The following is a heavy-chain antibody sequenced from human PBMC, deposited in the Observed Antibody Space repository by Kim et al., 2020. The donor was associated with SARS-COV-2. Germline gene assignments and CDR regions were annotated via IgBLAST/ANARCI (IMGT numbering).Heavy chain of an antibody. J-gene: IGHJ3*02. D-gene: IGHD1-26*01. V-gene: IGHV3-64D*09. Sequence: GGSLRLSCSASGFTFSSYAMHWVRQAPGKGLEYVSAISSNGGSTYYADSVKGRFTISRDNSKNTLYLQMSSLRAEDTAVYYCVKGRTNIVGATNDAFDIWGQGTMVTVSS. CDR2: ISSNGGST. CDR3: VKGRTNIVGATNDAFDI. CDR1: GFTFSSYA.